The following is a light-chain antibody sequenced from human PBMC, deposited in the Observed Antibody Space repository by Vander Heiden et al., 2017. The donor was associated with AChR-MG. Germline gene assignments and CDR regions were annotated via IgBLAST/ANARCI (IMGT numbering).Light chain of an antibody. CDR3: QGRDGPPLT. CDR1: QRISTY. V-gene: IGKV1-39*01. J-gene: IGKJ2*01. CDR2: AAS. Sequence: DIQMTQSPSSLSACVRDRVTFTCLASQRISTYLNWYQQKPGKARKLLIFAASTLQRGVPSRFSGSGSGTDFTLTISMLQPEDFATYYCQGRDGPPLTFGQRTKLEIK.